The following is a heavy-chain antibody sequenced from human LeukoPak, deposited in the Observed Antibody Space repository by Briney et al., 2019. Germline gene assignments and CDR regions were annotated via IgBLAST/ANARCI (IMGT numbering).Heavy chain of an antibody. CDR3: ARDNGRNGFDI. CDR2: ISSDGSRI. Sequence: GGSLRLSCAASGFTFSSYWMHWVRQAPGKGLVWVSRISSDGSRIIYAASVKGRFTISRDDAKKTLDLQMNSLRAEDTAVYFCARDNGRNGFDIWGQGTMVTVSS. CDR1: GFTFSSYW. J-gene: IGHJ3*02. V-gene: IGHV3-74*01.